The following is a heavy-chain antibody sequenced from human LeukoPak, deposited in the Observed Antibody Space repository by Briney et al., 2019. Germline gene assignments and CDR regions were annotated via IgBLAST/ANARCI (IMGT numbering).Heavy chain of an antibody. D-gene: IGHD1-26*01. CDR3: ARGLRWDLTISGTSTFDC. CDR1: GVSIRSSIFY. Sequence: SETLCLTCTVSGVSIRSSIFYWGWIRQPPGKGLEWIGSIYYSGSTYYRPSLKSRVTMSVDTSKNQFSLRLSSVTAADTAVYYCARGLRWDLTISGTSTFDCWGQGSLVTVSS. CDR2: IYYSGST. V-gene: IGHV4-39*01. J-gene: IGHJ5*01.